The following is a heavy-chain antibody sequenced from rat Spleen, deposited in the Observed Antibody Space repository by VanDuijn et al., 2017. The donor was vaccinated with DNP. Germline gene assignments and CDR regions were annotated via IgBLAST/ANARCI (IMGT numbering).Heavy chain of an antibody. V-gene: IGHV5S10*01. J-gene: IGHJ1*01. Sequence: EVQLVESGGGLVQPGMSLKLPCAASGFTFSDYNLAWVRQTPKKGLEWVATSVYNGDRAFYRDSVKGRFTVSRDEAKNILYLQMDSLRSEDTATYYCTTRGVGARYYWHFDFWGPGTMVTVSS. CDR3: TTRGVGARYYWHFDF. CDR1: GFTFSDYN. CDR2: SVYNGDRA. D-gene: IGHD1-1*01.